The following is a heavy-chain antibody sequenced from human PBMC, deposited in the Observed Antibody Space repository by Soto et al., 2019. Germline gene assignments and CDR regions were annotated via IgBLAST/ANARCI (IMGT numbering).Heavy chain of an antibody. J-gene: IGHJ4*02. Sequence: EVQLEESGGGLVQPGGSLQLSCKASGFTFSGSAMHWVRLASGKGLEWVGRIRSKPNGFATAYAASVKGRFTICRDESKNTAYLQMDSLIPEDKAVYYCTSDSGHLLGVLGHWGQGTLVTVSS. V-gene: IGHV3-73*02. CDR3: TSDSGHLLGVLGH. D-gene: IGHD2-8*02. CDR1: GFTFSGSA. CDR2: IRSKPNGFAT.